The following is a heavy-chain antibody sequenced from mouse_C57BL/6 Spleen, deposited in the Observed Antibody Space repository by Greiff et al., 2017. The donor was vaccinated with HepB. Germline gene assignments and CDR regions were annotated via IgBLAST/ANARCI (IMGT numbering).Heavy chain of an antibody. CDR3: AIIPITTVVATGY. V-gene: IGHV1-74*01. CDR2: IHPSDSDT. Sequence: VKLQQPGAELVKPGASVKVSCKASGYTFTSYWMHWVKQRPGQGLEWIGRIHPSDSDTNYNQKFKGKATLTVDKSSSTAYMQLSSLTSEDSAVYYCAIIPITTVVATGYWGQGTTLTVSS. CDR1: GYTFTSYW. J-gene: IGHJ2*01. D-gene: IGHD1-1*01.